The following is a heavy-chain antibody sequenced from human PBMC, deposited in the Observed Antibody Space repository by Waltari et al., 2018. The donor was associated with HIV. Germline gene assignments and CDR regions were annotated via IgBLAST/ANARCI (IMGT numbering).Heavy chain of an antibody. CDR2: ISWNSGAV. J-gene: IGHJ5*02. CDR1: GFTFGDYA. CDR3: AKDPTSRITPNWFDP. Sequence: EVYLVESGGGWVPPGGSLRLSCVASGFTFGDYAMNWVRQAPGKGLEWGARISWNSGAVVYAASVKGRFTISRDNTKNSTYLQMSSLSPEDTAFYYCAKDPTSRITPNWFDPWGQGTLVTVSS. V-gene: IGHV3-9*01. D-gene: IGHD1-20*01.